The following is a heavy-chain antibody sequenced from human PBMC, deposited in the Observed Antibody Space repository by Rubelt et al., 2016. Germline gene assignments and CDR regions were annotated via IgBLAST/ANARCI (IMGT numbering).Heavy chain of an antibody. Sequence: EVQLVESGGGLVQPGGSLRLSCAASGFTLSSYSMDWVRQVPGKGLEWVSYISGDSRTIYYADSVRGRFTISRDNARNSLYLQMNNVRAEDTAIYYCSTSQWGTGSPADHWGQGTLVTVSS. CDR2: ISGDSRTI. CDR3: STSQWGTGSPADH. D-gene: IGHD3-16*01. V-gene: IGHV3-48*04. CDR1: GFTLSSYS. J-gene: IGHJ4*02.